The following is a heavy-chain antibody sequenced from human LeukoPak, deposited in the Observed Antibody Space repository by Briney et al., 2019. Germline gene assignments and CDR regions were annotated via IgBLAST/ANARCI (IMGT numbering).Heavy chain of an antibody. Sequence: PSETLSLTCTVSGGSISTYYWSWIRQPAGKGLEWIGRIYSSGSTNYNPSLKSRVTMSVDTSKNQFSLKLRSVTAADTAVYYCASVGFKGWFDPWGQGTLVTVSS. CDR2: IYSSGST. CDR1: GGSISTYY. CDR3: ASVGFKGWFDP. J-gene: IGHJ5*02. D-gene: IGHD1-26*01. V-gene: IGHV4-4*07.